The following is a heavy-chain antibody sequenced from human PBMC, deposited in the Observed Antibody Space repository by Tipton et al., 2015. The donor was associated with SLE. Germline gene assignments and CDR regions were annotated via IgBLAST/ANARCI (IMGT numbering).Heavy chain of an antibody. D-gene: IGHD2-21*01. CDR1: GYNFFGYW. J-gene: IGHJ5*02. CDR3: ARYMGETLLKNWFDP. V-gene: IGHV5-51*03. CDR2: IYPDNSDT. Sequence: VQLVQSGAEVKKPGESLKISCKGSGYNFFGYWIAWVRHMPGKGLEWMGIIYPDNSDTRYSPSFQGQVTISADKSIDTAYLQWSSLKASDTAIYYCARYMGETLLKNWFDPWGQGTLVTVSS.